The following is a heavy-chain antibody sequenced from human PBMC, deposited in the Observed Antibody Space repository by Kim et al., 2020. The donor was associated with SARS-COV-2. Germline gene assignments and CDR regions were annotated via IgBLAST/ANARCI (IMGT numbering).Heavy chain of an antibody. CDR3: ARGACDCGTTGCLINR. CDR1: GFTFSNYW. CDR2: INQHGSEK. V-gene: IGHV3-7*01. D-gene: IGHD2-2*01. Sequence: GGSLRLSCIASGFTFSNYWMNWVRQAPGKGLEWVANINQHGSEKYYVDSVKGRFTISRDNGKNSVTLQMNSLRVEDTAVYYCARGACDCGTTGCLINRWGQRTLFTVSS. J-gene: IGHJ4*02.